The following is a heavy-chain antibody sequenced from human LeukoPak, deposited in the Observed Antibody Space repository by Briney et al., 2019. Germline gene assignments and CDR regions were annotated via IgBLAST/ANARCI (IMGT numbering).Heavy chain of an antibody. J-gene: IGHJ4*02. CDR1: GFTFSSYG. D-gene: IGHD3-22*01. CDR2: ISGSGGGT. CDR3: AKDQLIVVVITVFDY. V-gene: IGHV3-23*01. Sequence: PGGSLRLSCAASGFTFSSYGMSWVRQAPGKGLEWVSAISGSGGGTYYADSVKGRFTISRDNSKNTLYLQMNSLRAEDTAVYYCAKDQLIVVVITVFDYWGQGTLVTVSS.